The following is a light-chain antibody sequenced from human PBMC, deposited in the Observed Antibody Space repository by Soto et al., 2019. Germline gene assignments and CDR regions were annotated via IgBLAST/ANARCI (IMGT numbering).Light chain of an antibody. V-gene: IGKV4-1*01. Sequence: DIVMTQSPDSLAVSLGERATINCKSSQSVLYSSNNKNYLAWYQQKPGQPPKLLIYWASTRESGVPDRFSGSGSGTYFTLTISSLQAEDVAVYCCQQYYSTPQTFGQGTKLEIK. CDR3: QQYYSTPQT. J-gene: IGKJ2*01. CDR1: QSVLYSSNNKNY. CDR2: WAS.